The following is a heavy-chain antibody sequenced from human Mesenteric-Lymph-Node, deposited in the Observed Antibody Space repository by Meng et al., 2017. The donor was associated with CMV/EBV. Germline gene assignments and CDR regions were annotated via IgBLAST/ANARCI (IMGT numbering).Heavy chain of an antibody. CDR2: IYGGGSLA. CDR3: VKESLTGASDM. D-gene: IGHD3-9*01. J-gene: IGHJ3*02. Sequence: GESLKISCATSGFTFSGYAMNWVRQAPGKGLEWVSVIYGGGSLAYYADSVKGRFTISRDNSKNTLYLQMNSLRDEDTAVYFCVKESLTGASDMWGQGTMVTVSS. CDR1: GFTFSGYA. V-gene: IGHV3-23*03.